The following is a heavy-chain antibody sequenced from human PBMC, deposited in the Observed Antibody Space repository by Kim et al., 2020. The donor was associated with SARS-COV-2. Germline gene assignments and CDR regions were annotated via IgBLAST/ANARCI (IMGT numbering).Heavy chain of an antibody. CDR3: AREGYCSSTSCLRSNAFDI. V-gene: IGHV1-18*01. D-gene: IGHD2-2*01. CDR2: ISAYNGNT. J-gene: IGHJ3*02. Sequence: ASVKVSCKASGYTFTSYGISWVRQAPGQGLEWMGWISAYNGNTNYAQKLQGRVTMTTDTSTSTAYMELRSLRSDDTAVYYCAREGYCSSTSCLRSNAFDIWGQGTMVTVSS. CDR1: GYTFTSYG.